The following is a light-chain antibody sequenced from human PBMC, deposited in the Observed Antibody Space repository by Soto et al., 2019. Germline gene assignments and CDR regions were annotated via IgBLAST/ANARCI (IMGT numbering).Light chain of an antibody. CDR1: QSVSSS. J-gene: IGKJ4*01. Sequence: EIVLTQSPATLSLSPGERATLSCRASQSVSSSLAWYQQKPGEAPRLLIYEASNRATGTPARFSGSGSGTDFTLTISSLEPEDFALHYCQQRSNWPLTFGGGTKVEIK. CDR2: EAS. CDR3: QQRSNWPLT. V-gene: IGKV3-11*01.